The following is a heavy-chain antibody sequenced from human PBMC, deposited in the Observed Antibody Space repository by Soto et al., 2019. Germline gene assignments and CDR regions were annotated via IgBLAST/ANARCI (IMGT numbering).Heavy chain of an antibody. D-gene: IGHD5-12*01. Sequence: GASVKVSCKASGYTFTGYYLHWVRQAPGQGLEWMGWLNPNSGGTKLAQKFQGRFTISRDNSKNTLYLQMSSLRADDTAVYYCVKVGVATITFGDSWGQGTLVTVSS. V-gene: IGHV1-2*02. CDR3: VKVGVATITFGDS. J-gene: IGHJ5*01. CDR1: GYTFTGYY. CDR2: LNPNSGGT.